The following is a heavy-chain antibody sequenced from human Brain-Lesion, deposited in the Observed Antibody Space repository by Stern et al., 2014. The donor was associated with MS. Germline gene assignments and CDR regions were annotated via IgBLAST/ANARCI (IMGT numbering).Heavy chain of an antibody. CDR3: ARDTWYGGCFDP. CDR1: GMTVSFSW. J-gene: IGHJ5*02. CDR2: IKEDGTEK. V-gene: IGHV3-7*01. D-gene: IGHD6-13*01. Sequence: EMQLVESGGGLVQPGGSLRLSCAASGMTVSFSWMSWVRPAPGKGLEWGANIKEDGTEKFYVDSVKGRFTISRDNSKNTLYLQMNNLRVEDTAVYYCARDTWYGGCFDPWGQGTLVTVSS.